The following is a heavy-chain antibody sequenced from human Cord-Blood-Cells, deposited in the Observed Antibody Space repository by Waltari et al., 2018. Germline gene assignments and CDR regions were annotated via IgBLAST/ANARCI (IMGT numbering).Heavy chain of an antibody. CDR2: IYYSGST. CDR1: GGSISSHS. Sequence: QVQLQESGPGLVKPSETLSLTCTVSGGSISSHSWSWIRQPPGKGLEWIGYIYYSGSTNYNPSLKSRVTISVDTSKNQFSLKLSSVTAADMAVYYCARSDFWSGYYDYWGQGTLVTVSS. CDR3: ARSDFWSGYYDY. V-gene: IGHV4-59*11. J-gene: IGHJ4*02. D-gene: IGHD3-3*01.